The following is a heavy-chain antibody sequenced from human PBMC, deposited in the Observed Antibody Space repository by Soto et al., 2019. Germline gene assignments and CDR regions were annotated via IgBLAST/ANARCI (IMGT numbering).Heavy chain of an antibody. J-gene: IGHJ6*02. Sequence: GESQNISCKGSGYRFTSYCMSWVRQMTGKGLEWMGRIDPSDSYTNYSPSFQGHVTISADKSISTAYLQWSSLKASDTAMYYCARQITVVTPGGMDVWGQGTTVTVSS. CDR1: GYRFTSYC. D-gene: IGHD2-21*02. V-gene: IGHV5-10-1*01. CDR2: IDPSDSYT. CDR3: ARQITVVTPGGMDV.